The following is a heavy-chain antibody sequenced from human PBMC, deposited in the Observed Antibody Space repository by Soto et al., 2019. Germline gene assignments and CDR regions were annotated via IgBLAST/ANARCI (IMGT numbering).Heavy chain of an antibody. V-gene: IGHV1-46*01. CDR3: GRDISVGTSAVVPDY. CDR2: INPNGGST. D-gene: IGHD6-13*01. J-gene: IGHJ4*01. CDR1: GYTFTSYY. Sequence: GASVKVSCKASGYTFTSYYMHWVRQAPGQGLEWMGVINPNGGSTSYAQNFQGRVTMTRDTSTSTVYMELRSLRSEDTAVYYCGRDISVGTSAVVPDYWGQGTLVTVSA.